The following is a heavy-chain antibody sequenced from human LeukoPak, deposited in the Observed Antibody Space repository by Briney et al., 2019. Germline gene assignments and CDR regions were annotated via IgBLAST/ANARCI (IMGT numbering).Heavy chain of an antibody. CDR1: GYTFNSFG. CDR3: ARDRGGSYDYYYYYYMDV. CDR2: INPNSGGT. D-gene: IGHD1-26*01. V-gene: IGHV1-2*02. Sequence: GASVKVSCKASGYTFNSFGISWVRQAPGQGLEWMGWINPNSGGTNYAQKFQGRVTMTRDTSISTAYMELSRLRSDDTAVYYCARDRGGSYDYYYYYYMDVWGKGTTVTVSS. J-gene: IGHJ6*03.